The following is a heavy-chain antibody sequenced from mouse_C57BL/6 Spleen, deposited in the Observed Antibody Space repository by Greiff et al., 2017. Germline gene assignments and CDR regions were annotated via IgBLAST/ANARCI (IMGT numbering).Heavy chain of an antibody. Sequence: EVQLLESGPGLVKPSQSLSLTCSVTGYSITSGYYWNWIRQFPGNKLEWMGYISYDGSNNYNPSLKNRISITRDTSKNQVFLKLNSVTTEDTATYYCAEWLLPFAYWGQGTLVTVSA. CDR3: AEWLLPFAY. CDR2: ISYDGSN. V-gene: IGHV3-6*01. CDR1: GYSITSGYY. J-gene: IGHJ3*01. D-gene: IGHD2-3*01.